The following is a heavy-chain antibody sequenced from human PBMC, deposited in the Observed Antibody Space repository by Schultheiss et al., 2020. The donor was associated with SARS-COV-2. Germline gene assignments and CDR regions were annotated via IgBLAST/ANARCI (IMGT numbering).Heavy chain of an antibody. D-gene: IGHD1-26*01. CDR1: GYTFTGYY. CDR3: ATGGGIGATKAWFDP. J-gene: IGHJ5*02. V-gene: IGHV1-24*01. CDR2: FDPEDGET. Sequence: ASVKVSCKASGYTFTGYYMHWVRQAPGKGLEWMGGFDPEDGETIYAQKFQGKVTMTEDTSTDTAYMELSSLRSEDTAVYYCATGGGIGATKAWFDPWGQGTLVTVSS.